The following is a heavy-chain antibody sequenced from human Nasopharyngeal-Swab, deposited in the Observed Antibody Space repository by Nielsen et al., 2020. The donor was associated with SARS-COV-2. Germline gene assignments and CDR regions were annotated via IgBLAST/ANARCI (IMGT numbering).Heavy chain of an antibody. Sequence: GESLKISCAASGFAFRTHSMNWVRQTPGKGLEWVSSISSSGSYIYYADSVKGRFTISRDNAKNSVFLQMNSLRAEDTAVYYCARGEDWDYYDSSGFDNWAQGTLVTVSS. J-gene: IGHJ4*02. CDR3: ARGEDWDYYDSSGFDN. CDR2: ISSSGSYI. CDR1: GFAFRTHS. V-gene: IGHV3-21*01. D-gene: IGHD3-22*01.